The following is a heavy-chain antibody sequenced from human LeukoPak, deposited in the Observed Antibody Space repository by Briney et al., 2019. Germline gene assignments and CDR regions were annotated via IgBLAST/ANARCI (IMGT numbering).Heavy chain of an antibody. V-gene: IGHV1-69*01. Sequence: SVKVSCKASGGTFSSYAISWVRQAPGQGLEWMGGIIPIFGTANYAQKFQGRVTITADESTSTAYMELSSLRSEDTAVYYCARDGAPYGGSGSYYPLYYFDYWGQGTLVTVSS. CDR1: GGTFSSYA. J-gene: IGHJ4*02. CDR3: ARDGAPYGGSGSYYPLYYFDY. D-gene: IGHD3-10*01. CDR2: IIPIFGTA.